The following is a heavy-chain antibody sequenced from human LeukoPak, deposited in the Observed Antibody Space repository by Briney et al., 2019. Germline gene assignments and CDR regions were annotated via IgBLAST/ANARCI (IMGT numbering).Heavy chain of an antibody. CDR1: GGSFSSYY. D-gene: IGHD1-26*01. J-gene: IGHJ2*01. Sequence: PSETLSLTCTVSGGSFSSYYWTWIRQPAGKGLEWIGRIYNSGTTNYSPSLESRVTMSLDMSKNRFSLSLSSVTAADTAVYYCARDRLGATGHWRIDVWGRGTLVTVSS. V-gene: IGHV4-4*07. CDR2: IYNSGTT. CDR3: ARDRLGATGHWRIDV.